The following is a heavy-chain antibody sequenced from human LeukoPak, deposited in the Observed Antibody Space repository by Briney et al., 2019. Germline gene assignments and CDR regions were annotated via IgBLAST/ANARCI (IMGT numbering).Heavy chain of an antibody. CDR1: GGSINSYY. CDR2: IYHSGST. Sequence: SETLSLTCTVSGGSINSYYWNWIRQPPGKGLEWIGYIYHSGSTNYNPSLKSRVTISIDTSKNQFSLKLSSVTAADTAVYYCATYKLGTFDYWGQGTLVAVSS. V-gene: IGHV4-59*01. D-gene: IGHD7-27*01. J-gene: IGHJ4*02. CDR3: ATYKLGTFDY.